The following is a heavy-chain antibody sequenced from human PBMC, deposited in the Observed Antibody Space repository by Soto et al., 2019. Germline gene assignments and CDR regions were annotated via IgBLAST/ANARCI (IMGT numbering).Heavy chain of an antibody. CDR3: AKDRYISSMTPGDWFDP. CDR1: GFTFSSYA. J-gene: IGHJ5*02. V-gene: IGHV3-23*01. CDR2: ISGSGGST. D-gene: IGHD3-22*01. Sequence: PGGSLRLSCAASGFTFSSYAMSWVRQAPGKGLEWVSAISGSGGSTYYADSVKGRFTISRDNSKNTLYLQMNSLRAEDTAVYYCAKDRYISSMTPGDWFDPWGQGTLVTVSS.